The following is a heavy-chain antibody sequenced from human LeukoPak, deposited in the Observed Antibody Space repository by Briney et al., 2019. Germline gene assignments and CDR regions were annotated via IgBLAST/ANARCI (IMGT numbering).Heavy chain of an antibody. V-gene: IGHV4-59*01. Sequence: SETLSLTCTVSGGSISSDYASCIRQPPGKGLGWGGYTFYSVITNYNPSLKSRVTISVDTSKHQFSLKLSSVPAADTAVYYCASAHLPDFWSGYRGYYFDYWGQGTLVTVSS. CDR1: GGSISSDY. CDR2: TFYSVIT. D-gene: IGHD3-3*01. J-gene: IGHJ4*02. CDR3: ASAHLPDFWSGYRGYYFDY.